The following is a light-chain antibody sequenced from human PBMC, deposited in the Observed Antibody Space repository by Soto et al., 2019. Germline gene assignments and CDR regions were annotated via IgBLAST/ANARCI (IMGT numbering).Light chain of an antibody. CDR1: QAVSSNY. CDR3: QQYGSSGT. V-gene: IGKV3-20*01. CDR2: GAS. J-gene: IGKJ1*01. Sequence: ALTQSPGTLSSSPGERATLSCRASQAVSSNYLAWYQQKPGQAPRLLIYGASNRATGIPDRFSGSGSGTDFTLTISRLEPEDFAVYYCQQYGSSGTFGQGTKVDIK.